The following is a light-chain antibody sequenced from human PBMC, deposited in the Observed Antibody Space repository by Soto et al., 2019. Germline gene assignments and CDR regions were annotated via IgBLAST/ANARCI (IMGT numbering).Light chain of an antibody. Sequence: QSVLTQPPSASGSPGQSVTIACTGTRSNVGGYNCVSWYQQYPGKVPKLMSSEVNKRPSGVTDRFSGSKSGNTASLTVTVLQAEDEADYYCSSCGDNDIYVFGTGTKLTVL. CDR1: RSNVGGYNC. V-gene: IGLV2-8*01. CDR3: SSCGDNDIYV. CDR2: EVN. J-gene: IGLJ1*01.